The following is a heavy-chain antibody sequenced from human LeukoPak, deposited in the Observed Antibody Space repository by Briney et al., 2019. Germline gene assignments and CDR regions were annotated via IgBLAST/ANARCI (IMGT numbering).Heavy chain of an antibody. CDR2: IKQDGREK. J-gene: IGHJ4*02. CDR1: GFSFSNHW. CDR3: ARERVVTRYFDY. Sequence: GGSLRLSCAASGFSFSNHWMIWVRQAPGKGLEWVANIKQDGREKYYADSVKGRFTISRDNAKNSPYLQMNSLRAEDTAVYYCARERVVTRYFDYWGQGTQVTVSS. V-gene: IGHV3-7*01.